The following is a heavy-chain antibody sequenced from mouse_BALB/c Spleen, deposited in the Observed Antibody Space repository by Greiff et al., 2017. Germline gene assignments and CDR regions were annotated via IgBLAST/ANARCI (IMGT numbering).Heavy chain of an antibody. D-gene: IGHD2-1*01. CDR1: GYSFTGYF. CDR3: ARSYGNYVLYAMDY. J-gene: IGHJ4*01. V-gene: IGHV1-20*02. Sequence: EVQVVESGPELVKPGASVKISCKASGYSFTGYFMNWVMQSHGKSLEWIGRINPYNGDTFYNQKFKGKATLTVDKSSSTAHMELRSLASEDSAVYYCARSYGNYVLYAMDYWGQGTSVTVSS. CDR2: INPYNGDT.